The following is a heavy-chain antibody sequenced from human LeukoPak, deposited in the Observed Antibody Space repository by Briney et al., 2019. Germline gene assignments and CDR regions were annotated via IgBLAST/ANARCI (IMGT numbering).Heavy chain of an antibody. J-gene: IGHJ4*02. CDR2: IIPILGIA. V-gene: IGHV1-69*02. CDR3: ASIAVAGKPLFGY. Sequence: SVKVSCKASGGTFSSYTISWVRQAPGQGLEWMGRIIPILGIANYAQKFQGRVTITADRSTSTAYMELSSLRSEDTAVYYCASIAVAGKPLFGYWGQGTLVTVSS. D-gene: IGHD6-19*01. CDR1: GGTFSSYT.